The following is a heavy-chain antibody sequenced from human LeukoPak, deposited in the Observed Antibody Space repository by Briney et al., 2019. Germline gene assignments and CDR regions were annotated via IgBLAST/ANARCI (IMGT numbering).Heavy chain of an antibody. CDR3: ASLKEGIAAAGTTNKWFDP. V-gene: IGHV1-2*02. D-gene: IGHD6-13*01. Sequence: GASVKVPCKASGYTFTGYYMHWVRQAPGQGLEWMGWINPNSGGTNYAQKFQGRVTMTRDTSISTAYMELSRLRSDDTAVYYCASLKEGIAAAGTTNKWFDPWGQGTLVTVSS. CDR1: GYTFTGYY. CDR2: INPNSGGT. J-gene: IGHJ5*02.